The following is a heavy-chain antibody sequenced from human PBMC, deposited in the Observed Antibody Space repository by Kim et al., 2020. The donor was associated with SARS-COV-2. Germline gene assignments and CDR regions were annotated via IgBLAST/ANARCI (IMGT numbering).Heavy chain of an antibody. CDR2: IRGGGDTI. Sequence: GGSLRLSCVGSGFIFGSYSMNWVRQAPGKGLEWVADIRGGGDTIYYVDSVKGRFTISRDNSKNSLYLQMNSLRDEDTAVYYCAKFIAACTLVGCYLEY. V-gene: IGHV3-48*02. J-gene: IGHJ1*01. CDR3: AKFIAACTLVGCYLEY. D-gene: IGHD3-3*01. CDR1: GFIFGSYS.